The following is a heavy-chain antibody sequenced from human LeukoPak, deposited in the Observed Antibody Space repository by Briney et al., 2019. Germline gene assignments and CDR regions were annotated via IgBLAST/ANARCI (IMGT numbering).Heavy chain of an antibody. CDR2: INPSGGST. Sequence: ASVTVSFTASGYTFTIYYMHWVRQAPGQGLEWMGIINPSGGSTSCAQKFQGRVTMTRDMATSTVYMELSSLRSEDTAVYYCARDGPGSMGATHYWGQGTLVTVSS. V-gene: IGHV1-46*01. CDR1: GYTFTIYY. J-gene: IGHJ4*02. D-gene: IGHD1-26*01. CDR3: ARDGPGSMGATHY.